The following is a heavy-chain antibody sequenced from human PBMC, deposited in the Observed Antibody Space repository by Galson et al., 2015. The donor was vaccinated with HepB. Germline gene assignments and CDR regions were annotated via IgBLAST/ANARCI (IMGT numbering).Heavy chain of an antibody. CDR3: AADPLGAAMPLDY. Sequence: SVKVSCKASGFTFTSSAVQWVRQARGQRLEWIGWIVVGSGNTNYAQKFQERVTITRDMSTSTAYMELSSLRSEDTAVYYCAADPLGAAMPLDYWGQGTLVTVSS. J-gene: IGHJ4*02. CDR2: IVVGSGNT. D-gene: IGHD2-2*01. CDR1: GFTFTSSA. V-gene: IGHV1-58*01.